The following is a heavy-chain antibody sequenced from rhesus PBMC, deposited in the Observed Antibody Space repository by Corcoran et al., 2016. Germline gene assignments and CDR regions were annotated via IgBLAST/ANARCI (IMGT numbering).Heavy chain of an antibody. CDR3: ARDMYGSNY. CDR2: IYGSSLST. D-gene: IGHD4-29*01. CDR1: GGSISDSYR. J-gene: IGHJ4*01. V-gene: IGHV4S10*01. Sequence: QVQLQESGPGVVKPSETLSLTCAVSGGSISDSYRWSWIRQPPGKGLEWIGHIYGSSLSTNYNPSLKSRVTISKDASKNHFSLNLSSVTAADTAVYYCARDMYGSNYWGQGVLVTVSS.